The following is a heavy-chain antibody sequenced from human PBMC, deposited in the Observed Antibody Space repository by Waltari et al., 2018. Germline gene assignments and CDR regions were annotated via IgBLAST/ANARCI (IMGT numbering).Heavy chain of an antibody. J-gene: IGHJ6*02. D-gene: IGHD3-10*01. CDR3: ATGLPRLLWFGESGMDV. CDR1: GYTFTSYD. Sequence: QVQLVQSGAEVKKPGASVKVSCKASGYTFTSYDINWVRQATGQGLEWMGWMNPNSGNTGYEQKFQGRVTMTEDTSTDTAYMELSSLRSEDTAVYYCATGLPRLLWFGESGMDVWGQGTTVTVSS. CDR2: MNPNSGNT. V-gene: IGHV1-8*01.